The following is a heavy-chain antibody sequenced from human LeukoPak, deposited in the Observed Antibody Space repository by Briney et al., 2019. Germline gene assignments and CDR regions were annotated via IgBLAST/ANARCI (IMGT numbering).Heavy chain of an antibody. CDR2: IKQDGSEK. CDR3: ARVFGDYVPYFDY. CDR1: GFTFSSYW. D-gene: IGHD3-3*01. J-gene: IGHJ4*02. V-gene: IGHV3-7*03. Sequence: GGSLRLSCAASGFTFSSYWMSWVRQAPGKGLEWVANIKQDGSEKYYVDSVKGRFTISRDNAKNSLYLQMNSLRAEDTAVYYCARVFGDYVPYFDYWGQGTLVTVSS.